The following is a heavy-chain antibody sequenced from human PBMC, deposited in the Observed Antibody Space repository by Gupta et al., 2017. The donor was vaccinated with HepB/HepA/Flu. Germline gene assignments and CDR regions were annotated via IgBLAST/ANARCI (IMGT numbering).Heavy chain of an antibody. J-gene: IGHJ6*03. Sequence: LESGGGLVQPGGSMSLLCSASGFTFSRQAMPWVRQAPGRGLQWVSTITATGDVTFYADSVQGRFSISRDNSKNMLYLHMNSLRDEDTATFYCVKDGHETHWYYYMDVWGTGTTVTVSS. CDR3: VKDGHETHWYYYMDV. CDR2: ITATGDVT. CDR1: GFTFSRQA. V-gene: IGHV3-23*01. D-gene: IGHD2-8*02.